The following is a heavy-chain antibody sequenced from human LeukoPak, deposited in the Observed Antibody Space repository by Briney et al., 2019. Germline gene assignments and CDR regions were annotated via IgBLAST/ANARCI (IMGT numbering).Heavy chain of an antibody. CDR1: GFTFSNAW. J-gene: IGHJ4*02. CDR2: IKSKTDGGTT. V-gene: IGHV3-15*01. CDR3: ARDSAGITIFGVVAFDY. Sequence: GGSLRLSCAASGFTFSNAWMSWVRQAPGKGLEWVGRIKSKTDGGTTDYAAPVKGRFTISRDDSKNTLYLQMNSLKTEDTAVYYCARDSAGITIFGVVAFDYWGQGTLVTVSS. D-gene: IGHD3-3*01.